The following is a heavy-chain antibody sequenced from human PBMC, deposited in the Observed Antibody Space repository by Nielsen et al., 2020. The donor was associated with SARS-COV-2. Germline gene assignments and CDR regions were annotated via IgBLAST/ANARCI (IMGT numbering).Heavy chain of an antibody. CDR2: INPNSGGT. Sequence: ASVKVSCKASGYTFTGYYMHWVRQAPGQGLEWMGRINPNSGGTNYAQKFQGRVTMTRDTSISTAYMELRSLRSDDTAVYYCARDKVVLPFDYWGQGTLVTVSS. V-gene: IGHV1-2*06. J-gene: IGHJ4*02. D-gene: IGHD3-10*02. CDR3: ARDKVVLPFDY. CDR1: GYTFTGYY.